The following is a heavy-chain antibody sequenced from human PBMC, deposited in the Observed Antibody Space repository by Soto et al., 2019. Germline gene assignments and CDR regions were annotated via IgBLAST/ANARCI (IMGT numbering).Heavy chain of an antibody. CDR1: GYTFSSYG. Sequence: GAPVKVFCKASGYTFSSYGISWVPQAPGQRREWMGWISAYNGNTNYAQKLQGRVTMTTDTSTSTAYMELRSLRSDDTAVYYCARDQDFMSGWTQGLIDYFDYWGQGTLVTVSS. CDR2: ISAYNGNT. J-gene: IGHJ4*02. CDR3: ARDQDFMSGWTQGLIDYFDY. V-gene: IGHV1-18*01. D-gene: IGHD6-19*01.